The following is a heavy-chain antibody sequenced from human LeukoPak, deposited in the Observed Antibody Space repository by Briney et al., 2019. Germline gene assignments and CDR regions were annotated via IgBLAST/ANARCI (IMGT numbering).Heavy chain of an antibody. CDR3: AKAPMGLSSSWLSGD. D-gene: IGHD6-13*01. CDR1: GFTFSSYA. V-gene: IGHV3-23*01. J-gene: IGHJ4*02. CDR2: ISGSGGST. Sequence: GGSLRLSCAAAGFTFSSYAMTWVRQAPGKGLECVSGISGSGGSTYYADSVKGRFTISRDNSKNTLYLQMNSLRAEDTAVYYCAKAPMGLSSSWLSGDWGQGTLVTVSS.